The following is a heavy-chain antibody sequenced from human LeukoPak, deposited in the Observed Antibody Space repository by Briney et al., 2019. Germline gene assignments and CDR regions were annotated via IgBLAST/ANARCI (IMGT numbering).Heavy chain of an antibody. CDR1: GYTFTGYY. Sequence: ASVKVSCKASGYTFTGYYMHWVRQAPGQGLEWMGWINPNSGGSTSYAQKFQGRVTMTRDTSTSTVYMELSSLRSEDTAVYYCARDLGDGYNGFDYWGQGTLVTVSS. V-gene: IGHV1-46*01. CDR2: INPNSGGST. J-gene: IGHJ4*02. D-gene: IGHD5-24*01. CDR3: ARDLGDGYNGFDY.